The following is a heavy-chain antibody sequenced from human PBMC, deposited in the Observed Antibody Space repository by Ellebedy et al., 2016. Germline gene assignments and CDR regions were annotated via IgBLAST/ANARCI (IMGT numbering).Heavy chain of an antibody. CDR2: IYSGGSA. J-gene: IGHJ5*02. V-gene: IGHV3-66*01. CDR3: TTMLEMPEGWFNP. CDR1: GFNVNDNY. D-gene: IGHD5-24*01. Sequence: GGSLRLXXAASGFNVNDNYMTWVRQAPGKGLDWVSIIYSGGSAFYADSVKGRFSISRDESGNQLFLQMDSLRVEDTAVYYCTTMLEMPEGWFNPWGQGALVTVSS.